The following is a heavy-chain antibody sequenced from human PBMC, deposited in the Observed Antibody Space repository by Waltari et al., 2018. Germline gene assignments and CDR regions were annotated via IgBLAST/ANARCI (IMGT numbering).Heavy chain of an antibody. CDR2: VYHSGST. CDR3: ARLESRYYFDY. Sequence: QVQLQESGPGLGKPSGTLSLTCAVSGGSICSSNWWSWVRQPPGKGLEWIGEVYHSGSTNYNPSLKGRVTISVDKSKNQFSLKLSSVTAADTAVYYCARLESRYYFDYWGQGTLVTVSS. V-gene: IGHV4-4*02. J-gene: IGHJ4*02. CDR1: GGSICSSNW.